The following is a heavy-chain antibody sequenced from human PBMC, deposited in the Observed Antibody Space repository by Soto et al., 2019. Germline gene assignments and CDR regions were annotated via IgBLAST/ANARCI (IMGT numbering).Heavy chain of an antibody. D-gene: IGHD6-19*01. CDR1: GGSISSYY. CDR2: IYYSGST. V-gene: IGHV4-59*01. Sequence: KQSQTLSLTCTVSGGSISSYYWSWIRQPPGKGLEWIGYIYYSGSTNYNPSLKSRVTISVDTSKNQFSLKLSSVTAADTAVYYCARDRKAVAGLDYWGQGTLVTVSS. J-gene: IGHJ4*02. CDR3: ARDRKAVAGLDY.